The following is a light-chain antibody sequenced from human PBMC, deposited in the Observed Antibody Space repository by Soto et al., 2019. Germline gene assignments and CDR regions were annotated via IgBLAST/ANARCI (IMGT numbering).Light chain of an antibody. CDR2: DAS. CDR1: QSVSSN. Sequence: EIVMTQSPATLSVSPGERVTLSCRASQSVSSNLAWYQQKPGQAPRLLIYDASTRATGIPARFSGSGSGTEFTLTISSLQSEDFAVYYCQQYNNWPPNTFGQGTRLEIK. V-gene: IGKV3-15*01. J-gene: IGKJ5*01. CDR3: QQYNNWPPNT.